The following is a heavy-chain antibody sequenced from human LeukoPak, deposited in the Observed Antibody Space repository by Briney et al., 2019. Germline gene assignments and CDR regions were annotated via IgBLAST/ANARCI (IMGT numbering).Heavy chain of an antibody. D-gene: IGHD2-15*01. Sequence: GASVKVSCKASGYTFTSYDINWVRQATGQGLEWMGWMNPNSGNTGYAQKFQGRVTMTRDTSISTAYMELSRLRSDDTAVYYCARSLPPVVVVAATPDYYMDVWGKGTTVTVSS. CDR2: MNPNSGNT. V-gene: IGHV1-8*02. J-gene: IGHJ6*03. CDR1: GYTFTSYD. CDR3: ARSLPPVVVVAATPDYYMDV.